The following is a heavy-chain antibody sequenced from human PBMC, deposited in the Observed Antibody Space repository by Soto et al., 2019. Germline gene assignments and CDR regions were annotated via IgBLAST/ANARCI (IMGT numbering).Heavy chain of an antibody. CDR3: ARDNGIEGSFDP. J-gene: IGHJ5*02. V-gene: IGHV3-48*02. Sequence: VGSLRLSCAASGFTFSTYSMNWVRQAPGKGLEWISYITSSSTTIFYADSVKGRFTISRDNAKNSLYLQMNSLRDEDTSVYYCARDNGIEGSFDPWGQGTLFPVSS. CDR2: ITSSSTTI. CDR1: GFTFSTYS.